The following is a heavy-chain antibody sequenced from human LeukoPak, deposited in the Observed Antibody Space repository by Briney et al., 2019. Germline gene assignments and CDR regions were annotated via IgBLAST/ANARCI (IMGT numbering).Heavy chain of an antibody. CDR2: ISYDGSNK. CDR3: AREYSSSRYLPRVRFDP. CDR1: GFTFSSYA. V-gene: IGHV3-30*04. J-gene: IGHJ5*02. Sequence: QPGRSLRLSCAASGFTFSSYAMHWVRQAPGKGLEWVAVISYDGSNKYYADSVKGRFTISRDNSKNTLYLQMNSLRAEDTAVYYCAREYSSSRYLPRVRFDPWGQGTLVTVSS. D-gene: IGHD6-13*01.